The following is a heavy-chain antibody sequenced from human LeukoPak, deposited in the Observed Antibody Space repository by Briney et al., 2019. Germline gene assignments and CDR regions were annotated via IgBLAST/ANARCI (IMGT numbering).Heavy chain of an antibody. CDR2: MSGSGDKI. Sequence: GGSLRLSCAASGFTFGSYSLSWVRQAAGKGPEWVSGMSGSGDKIDYADSVKGRFTISRDNSKNTLYLQMNSLRAEDTAVYYCARDRSRDYYYMDVWGKGTTVTVSS. J-gene: IGHJ6*03. CDR3: ARDRSRDYYYMDV. CDR1: GFTFGSYS. V-gene: IGHV3-23*01.